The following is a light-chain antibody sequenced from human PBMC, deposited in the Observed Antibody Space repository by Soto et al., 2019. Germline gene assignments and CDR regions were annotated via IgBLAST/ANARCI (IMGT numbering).Light chain of an antibody. Sequence: EVVLTQSPATVSLSPGERATLSCRASQSIANSLAWYQQKPGQAPRLLIYDASNRATGIPARFSGSGSGTDFSLTISSLEPEDFAVYYCQQRSTWPAYSFGQGTKLEIK. J-gene: IGKJ2*01. CDR2: DAS. CDR1: QSIANS. CDR3: QQRSTWPAYS. V-gene: IGKV3-11*01.